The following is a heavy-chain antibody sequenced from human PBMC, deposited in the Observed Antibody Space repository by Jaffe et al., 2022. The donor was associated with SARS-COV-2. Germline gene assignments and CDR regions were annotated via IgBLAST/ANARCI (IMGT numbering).Heavy chain of an antibody. D-gene: IGHD6-19*01. CDR1: GSTFSSYA. Sequence: EVQLLESGGGLVQPGGSLRLSCAASGSTFSSYARNWVRQAPGKGLEWVAVISGSDGNTYYADSVKGRFTISRDNSKNTLYLQMNSLRAEDTAVYFCAYTGGSAWSTGYYFDYWGQGTLVTVSS. CDR2: ISGSDGNT. CDR3: AYTGGSAWSTGYYFDY. J-gene: IGHJ4*02. V-gene: IGHV3-23*01.